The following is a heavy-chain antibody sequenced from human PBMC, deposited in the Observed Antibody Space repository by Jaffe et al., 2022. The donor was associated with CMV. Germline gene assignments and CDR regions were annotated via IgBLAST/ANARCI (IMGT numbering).Heavy chain of an antibody. D-gene: IGHD2-15*01. CDR2: ISSSSSYI. CDR3: AGSSYCSGGSCYSDNWFDP. Sequence: EVQLVESGGGLVKPGGSLRLSCAASGFTFSSYSMNWVRQAPGKGLEWVSSISSSSSYIYYADSVKGRFTISRDNAKNSLYLQMNSLRAEDTAVYYCAGSSYCSGGSCYSDNWFDPWGQGTLVTVSS. J-gene: IGHJ5*02. CDR1: GFTFSSYS. V-gene: IGHV3-21*01.